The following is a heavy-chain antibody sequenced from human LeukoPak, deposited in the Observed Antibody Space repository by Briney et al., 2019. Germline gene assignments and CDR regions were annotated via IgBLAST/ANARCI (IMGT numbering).Heavy chain of an antibody. CDR3: AVSDCSGGSRYSPLDY. Sequence: GGSLRLSCAASGFTFSSYSMNWVRQAPGKGLEWVSSISSSSSYIYYADSVKGRFTISRDNAKNSLYLQMNSLRAEDTAVYYCAVSDCSGGSRYSPLDYWGQGTLVTVSS. V-gene: IGHV3-21*01. CDR2: ISSSSSYI. CDR1: GFTFSSYS. J-gene: IGHJ4*02. D-gene: IGHD2-15*01.